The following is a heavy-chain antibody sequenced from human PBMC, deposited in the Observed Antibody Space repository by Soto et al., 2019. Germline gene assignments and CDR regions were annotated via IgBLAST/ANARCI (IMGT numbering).Heavy chain of an antibody. CDR1: GGTFSNSA. CDR2: IIPLFGTA. V-gene: IGHV1-69*01. J-gene: IGHJ4*02. CDR3: ARDGTLYDSSGFYYLY. Sequence: QVQLVQSGAEVKKPGSSVKVSCKASGGTFSNSALSWVRQAPGQGLEWMGGIIPLFGTANYAQKFQGRVTITADESTGTAYMELSSLRSEDTAVYYCARDGTLYDSSGFYYLYWGQGTLVTFSS. D-gene: IGHD3-22*01.